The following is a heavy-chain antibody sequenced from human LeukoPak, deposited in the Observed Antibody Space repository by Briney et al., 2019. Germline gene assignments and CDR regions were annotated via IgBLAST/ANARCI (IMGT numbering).Heavy chain of an antibody. CDR1: GFTFSSYS. V-gene: IGHV3-21*01. D-gene: IGHD3-3*01. CDR3: AREAYYDFWSGYRYFDL. Sequence: GGSLRLSCAASGFTFSSYSMNWVRQAPGKGLEWVSSISSSSSYIYYADSVKGRFTISRDNAKNSLYLQMNSLRAEDTAVYYCAREAYYDFWSGYRYFDLWGRGTLVTVSS. CDR2: ISSSSSYI. J-gene: IGHJ2*01.